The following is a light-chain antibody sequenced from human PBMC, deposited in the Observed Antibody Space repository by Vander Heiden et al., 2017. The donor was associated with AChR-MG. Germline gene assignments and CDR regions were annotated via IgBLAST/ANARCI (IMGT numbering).Light chain of an antibody. Sequence: DIQMTPSPSTLPASVGDRVTITCRASQSISNWLAWYQQKPGKAPKLLIYKASSLETGVPSRFSGSGSGTEFTLTISSLQPDDSATYYCQQEKSYPYSFGQGTKLEIK. CDR2: KAS. CDR1: QSISNW. V-gene: IGKV1-5*03. J-gene: IGKJ2*03. CDR3: QQEKSYPYS.